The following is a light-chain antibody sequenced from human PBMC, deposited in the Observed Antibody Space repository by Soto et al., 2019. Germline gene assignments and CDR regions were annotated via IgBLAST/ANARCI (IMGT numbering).Light chain of an antibody. CDR3: QEYNNWPST. CDR1: QSVSSN. CDR2: GAP. J-gene: IGKJ1*01. V-gene: IGKV3D-15*01. Sequence: EIVMTQSPATLSVSPGERATLSCRASQSVSSNLAWYHQKPGQAPRLLIYGAPTSATGIPARFSGSGSETDSTLTITTPQSDDFALYYCQEYNNWPSTFGHGTKVEIK.